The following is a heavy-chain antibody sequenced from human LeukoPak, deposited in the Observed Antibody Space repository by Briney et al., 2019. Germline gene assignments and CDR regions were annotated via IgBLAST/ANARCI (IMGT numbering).Heavy chain of an antibody. CDR1: GFTFSSYW. CDR3: ARVHIWVGLIIAVAEGYFDY. V-gene: IGHV3-7*01. Sequence: GGSLRLSCAASGFTFSSYWMSWVRQAPGKGLEWVANIKQDGSEKYYVDSVKGRFTISRDNAKNSLYLQMNSLRAEDTAVYYCARVHIWVGLIIAVAEGYFDYWGQGTLVTVSS. J-gene: IGHJ4*02. D-gene: IGHD6-19*01. CDR2: IKQDGSEK.